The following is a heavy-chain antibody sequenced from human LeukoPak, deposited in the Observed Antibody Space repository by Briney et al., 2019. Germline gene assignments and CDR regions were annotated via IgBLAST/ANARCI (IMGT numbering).Heavy chain of an antibody. V-gene: IGHV3-74*01. CDR2: ISSDESST. D-gene: IGHD1-26*01. CDR3: AREGGSFLRYFDS. J-gene: IGHJ4*02. CDR1: GFTFSIYW. Sequence: GGSLRLSCAASGFTFSIYWMHWVRQAPGEGLVRVSRISSDESSTNYADSVKGRFTISRDNTKNTLYLKMNSLRAEDTAVYFCAREGGSFLRYFDSWGQGTLVTVSS.